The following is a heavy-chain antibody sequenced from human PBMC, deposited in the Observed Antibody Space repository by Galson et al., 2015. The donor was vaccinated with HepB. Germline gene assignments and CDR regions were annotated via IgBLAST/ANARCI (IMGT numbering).Heavy chain of an antibody. CDR3: ARFSGWADRTFDI. J-gene: IGHJ3*02. V-gene: IGHV1-2*04. CDR2: INPNSGGT. Sequence: SVKVSCKASGYTFTDYFMHWVRQAPGQGLEWLGWINPNSGGTNYAQKFQGWVTMTRDTSISTAYIELSRLRSNDTAVYYCARFSGWADRTFDIWGQGTMATVSS. CDR1: GYTFTDYF. D-gene: IGHD1-14*01.